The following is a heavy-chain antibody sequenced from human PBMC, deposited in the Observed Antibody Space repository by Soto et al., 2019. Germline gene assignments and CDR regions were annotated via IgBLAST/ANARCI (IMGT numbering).Heavy chain of an antibody. D-gene: IGHD1-1*01. CDR2: IYYSGST. CDR1: GGSISTFY. V-gene: IGHV4-59*06. CDR3: ARWPQLEPRFDY. Sequence: PSETLSLTCTVSGGSISTFYWSWIWQPPGKGMEWNGYIYYSGSTYYNPSIKSRDTISVDTSKNQFSLKLSSVTAADTTVYYCARWPQLEPRFDYWGQGTLVTVSS. J-gene: IGHJ4*02.